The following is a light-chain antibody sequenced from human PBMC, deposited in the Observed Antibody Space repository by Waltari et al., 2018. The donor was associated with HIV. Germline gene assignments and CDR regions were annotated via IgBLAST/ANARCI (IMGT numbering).Light chain of an antibody. J-gene: IGLJ3*02. CDR2: GNS. V-gene: IGLV1-40*01. CDR1: SSHIGAGYD. Sequence: QSVLTQPPSVSGAPGQRVTISCTGSSSHIGAGYDVHWYQQLPGTAPKLLICGNSSRPSGVPDRFSGSKSGTSASLAITGLQAEDEADYYCQSYDSSLSVWVFGGGTKLTVL. CDR3: QSYDSSLSVWV.